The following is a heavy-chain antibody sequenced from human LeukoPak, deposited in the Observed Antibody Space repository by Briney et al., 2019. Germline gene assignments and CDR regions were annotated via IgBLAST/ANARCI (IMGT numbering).Heavy chain of an antibody. CDR1: GFTFSSYA. D-gene: IGHD6-13*01. CDR3: ARPPPVIAAAGTVGDY. V-gene: IGHV3-30*01. J-gene: IGHJ4*02. Sequence: PGGSLRLSCAASGFTFSSYAMHWVRQAPGKGLEWVAVISYDGSNKYYADSVKGRFTISRDNSKNTLYLQMNSLRAEDTAVYYCARPPPVIAAAGTVGDYWGQGTLVTVSS. CDR2: ISYDGSNK.